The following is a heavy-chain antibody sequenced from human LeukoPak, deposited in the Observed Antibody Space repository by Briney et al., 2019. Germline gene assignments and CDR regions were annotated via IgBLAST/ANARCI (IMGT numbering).Heavy chain of an antibody. Sequence: SQTLSLTCTVSGGSISSGDYYWSWIRQPPGKGLEWIGYIYYSGSTYYNPSLKSRVTISVDTSKNQFSLKLSSVTAADTAVYYCARGVSSSSSGYYYYMDVWGKGTTVTVSS. V-gene: IGHV4-30-4*01. CDR3: ARGVSSSSSGYYYYMDV. CDR1: GGSISSGDYY. CDR2: IYYSGST. D-gene: IGHD6-6*01. J-gene: IGHJ6*03.